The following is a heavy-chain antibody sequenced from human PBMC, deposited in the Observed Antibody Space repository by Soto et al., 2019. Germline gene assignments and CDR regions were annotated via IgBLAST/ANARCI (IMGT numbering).Heavy chain of an antibody. CDR1: GGSVSSGSYY. CDR2: IYYSGST. CDR3: TRGGDAYKNGH. Sequence: SETLSLTCTVSGGSVSSGSYYWTWIRQPPGKRLEWIGYIYYSGSTNFNPSLKSRVTMSVDTSKNQFSLKLTSVNAADTAVYYCTRGGDAYKNGHWGQGTLVTVSS. V-gene: IGHV4-61*01. D-gene: IGHD2-21*01. J-gene: IGHJ4*02.